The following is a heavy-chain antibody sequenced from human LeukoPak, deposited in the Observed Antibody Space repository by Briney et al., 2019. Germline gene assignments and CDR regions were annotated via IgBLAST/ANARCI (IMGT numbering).Heavy chain of an antibody. CDR2: ISISGGST. CDR3: ARDRHYYDSSGYLFDY. D-gene: IGHD3-22*01. CDR1: GFTFSNYG. Sequence: GGSLRLSCAASGFTFSNYGMSWVRQAPGKGLEWVSVISISGGSTYYADSVKGRFTISRDNAKNSLYLQMNSLRAEDTAVYYCARDRHYYDSSGYLFDYWGQGTLVTVSS. J-gene: IGHJ4*02. V-gene: IGHV3-23*01.